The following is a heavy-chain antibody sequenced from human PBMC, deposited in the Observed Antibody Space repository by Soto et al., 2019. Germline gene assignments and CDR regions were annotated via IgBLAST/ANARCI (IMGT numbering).Heavy chain of an antibody. D-gene: IGHD3-22*01. CDR2: ISGSGGST. J-gene: IGHJ3*02. V-gene: IGHV3-23*01. CDR3: AKSEGVEMWLVSAFDI. Sequence: SLRLSCAASGFTFSSYAMSWVRQAPGKGLEWVSAISGSGGSTYYADSVKGRFTISRDNSKNTLYLQMNSLRAEDTAVYYCAKSEGVEMWLVSAFDIWGQGTMVTVSS. CDR1: GFTFSSYA.